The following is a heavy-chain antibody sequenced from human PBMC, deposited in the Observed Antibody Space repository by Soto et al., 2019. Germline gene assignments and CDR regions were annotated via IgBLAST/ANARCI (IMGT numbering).Heavy chain of an antibody. CDR2: RYYNGNT. J-gene: IGHJ5*02. D-gene: IGHD3-10*01. CDR1: GGSISSAGDY. Sequence: QVQLQESGPGLVKSSQTLSLICTVSGGSISSAGDYWSWIRQHPGKGLEWIGFRYYNGNTFYNPSLQSRVTISVDTSKNQFFLKLTSVTAADTALYFCTRGELWWASWGQGILVIVSS. CDR3: TRGELWWAS. V-gene: IGHV4-31*03.